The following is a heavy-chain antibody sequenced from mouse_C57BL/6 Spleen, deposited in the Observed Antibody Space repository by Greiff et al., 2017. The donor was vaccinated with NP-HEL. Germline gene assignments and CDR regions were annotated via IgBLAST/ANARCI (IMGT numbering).Heavy chain of an antibody. CDR2: INPSTGGT. Sequence: VQLQQSGPELVKPGASVKISCKASGYSFTGYYMNWVKQSPEKSLEWIGEINPSTGGTTYNQKFKAKATLTVDKSSSTAYMQLKSLTSEDSAVYYCAREEWDGIAYWGQGTLVTVSA. CDR1: GYSFTGYY. CDR3: AREEWDGIAY. D-gene: IGHD4-1*01. J-gene: IGHJ3*01. V-gene: IGHV1-42*01.